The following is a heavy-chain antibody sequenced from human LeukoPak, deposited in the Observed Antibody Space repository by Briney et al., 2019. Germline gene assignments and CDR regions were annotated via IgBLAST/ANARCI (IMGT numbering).Heavy chain of an antibody. Sequence: PGGSLRLSCAASGITFGNNWMHWVRQGPGEGLVWISRINSDGGGAIYADSVKGRFTVSRDNAKNTLYLQMNSLRAEDTAVYYCAGDVPHNWFDTWGQGTLVTVSS. V-gene: IGHV3-74*01. CDR2: INSDGGGA. CDR3: AGDVPHNWFDT. J-gene: IGHJ5*02. CDR1: GITFGNNW.